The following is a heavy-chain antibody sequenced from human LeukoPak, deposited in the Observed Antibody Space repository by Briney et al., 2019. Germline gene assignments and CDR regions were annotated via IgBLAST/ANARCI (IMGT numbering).Heavy chain of an antibody. CDR2: ISYDGSNK. D-gene: IGHD1-1*01. J-gene: IGHJ4*02. CDR3: ASHRGDYATGYFDY. V-gene: IGHV3-30*03. Sequence: GRSLRLSCAASGLTFRNYGMRWVRQAPGKGLEWVAIISYDGSNKYYADSVRGRFTISKDNSQNTLYLQMNSLRAEDTAVYYCASHRGDYATGYFDYWGQGTLVTVSS. CDR1: GLTFRNYG.